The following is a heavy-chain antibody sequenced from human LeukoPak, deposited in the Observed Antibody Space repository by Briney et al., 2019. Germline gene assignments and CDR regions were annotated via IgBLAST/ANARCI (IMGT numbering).Heavy chain of an antibody. Sequence: APVKVSCKVSGYTLTELSMHWVRQAPGKGLEWMGGFDPEDGETVYAQKFQGRVTMTEDTSTDTAYMELSSLRSEDTAVYYCATSHFCSGTSCYNHYYYYGMDVWGKGTTVTVSS. CDR3: ATSHFCSGTSCYNHYYYYGMDV. V-gene: IGHV1-24*01. D-gene: IGHD2-2*02. J-gene: IGHJ6*04. CDR1: GYTLTELS. CDR2: FDPEDGET.